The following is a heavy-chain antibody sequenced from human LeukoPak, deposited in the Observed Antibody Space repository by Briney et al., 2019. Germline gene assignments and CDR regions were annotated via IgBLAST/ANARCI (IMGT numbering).Heavy chain of an antibody. J-gene: IGHJ4*02. D-gene: IGHD3-10*01. CDR2: ISYDGSNK. CDR1: GFTFSSYA. Sequence: PGRSLRLSCAASGFTFSSYAMHWVRQAPGKGLEWVAVISYDGSNKYYADSVKGRFTISRDNSKNTLYLQMNSLRAEDTAVYYCASTDYGSGSSWGQGTLVTVSS. CDR3: ASTDYGSGSS. V-gene: IGHV3-30-3*01.